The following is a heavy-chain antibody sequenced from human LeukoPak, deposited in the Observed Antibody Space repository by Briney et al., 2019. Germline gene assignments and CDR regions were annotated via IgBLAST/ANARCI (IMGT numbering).Heavy chain of an antibody. J-gene: IGHJ4*01. CDR3: ARRPASRLTFDY. V-gene: IGHV4-59*01. CDR1: DGSIIDYY. CDR2: VHSSGNS. Sequence: SETLSLTCTVSDGSIIDYYWYWIRQPPGKGLEWIAYVHSSGNSNHNPSLKSRVTISVDTSKNHLSLRLTAVTAADTAVYYCARRPASRLTFDYWGHGTLVTVSS. D-gene: IGHD2-2*01.